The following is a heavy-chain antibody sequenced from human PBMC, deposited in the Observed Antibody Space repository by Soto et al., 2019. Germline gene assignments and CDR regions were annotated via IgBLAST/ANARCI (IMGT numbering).Heavy chain of an antibody. CDR2: ISYDGSNK. CDR3: AKDFPPYDSRGSSDAFDI. CDR1: GFTFSSYG. Sequence: QVQLVESGGGVVQPGRSLRLSCAASGFTFSSYGMHWVRQAPGKGLEWVAVISYDGSNKYYADSVKGRFTISRDNSKNTLYLQMNSLRAEDTAVYYCAKDFPPYDSRGSSDAFDIWGQGTMVTVSS. V-gene: IGHV3-30*18. J-gene: IGHJ3*02. D-gene: IGHD3-22*01.